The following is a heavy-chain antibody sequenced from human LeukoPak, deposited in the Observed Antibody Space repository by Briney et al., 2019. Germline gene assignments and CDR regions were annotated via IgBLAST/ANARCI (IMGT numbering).Heavy chain of an antibody. J-gene: IGHJ4*02. CDR2: ISDSSGIS. D-gene: IGHD3-10*01. Sequence: PGGSLRLSCAASGFTFSSYAMGWVRQAPGKGLECVSGISDSSGISYYADSAKGRFTISRDNSKNTLYLQMNSLRAEDTAVYYCVKGRSGTLYYFDYWGQGTLVTVSS. CDR1: GFTFSSYA. V-gene: IGHV3-23*01. CDR3: VKGRSGTLYYFDY.